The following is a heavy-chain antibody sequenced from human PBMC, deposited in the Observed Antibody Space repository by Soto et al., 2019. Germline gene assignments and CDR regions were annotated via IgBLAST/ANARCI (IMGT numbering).Heavy chain of an antibody. J-gene: IGHJ3*02. CDR3: AKATATGGGAFEI. D-gene: IGHD2-8*02. CDR2: ILVGGST. V-gene: IGHV3-23*01. CDR1: GFICISYD. Sequence: GGSLRLSCAVSGFICISYDMSWVRQAPGKGLEWVSTILVGGSTHYEDSVKGRFTISRDTSKNTVYLQMNSLTAGETAVYYCAKATATGGGAFEIYGQGTMVPVSS.